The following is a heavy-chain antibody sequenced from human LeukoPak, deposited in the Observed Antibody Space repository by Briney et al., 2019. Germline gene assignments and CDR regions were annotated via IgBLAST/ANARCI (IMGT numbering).Heavy chain of an antibody. CDR1: GFTFDDYA. Sequence: TGGSLRLSCAASGFTFDDYAMHWVRHAPGKGLEWVSGISWNSGSIGYADSVKGRFTISRDNAKNSLYLQMNSLRAEDTALYYCAKMYSSSWSKGSYFDYWGQGTLVTVSS. J-gene: IGHJ4*02. CDR3: AKMYSSSWSKGSYFDY. V-gene: IGHV3-9*01. CDR2: ISWNSGSI. D-gene: IGHD6-13*01.